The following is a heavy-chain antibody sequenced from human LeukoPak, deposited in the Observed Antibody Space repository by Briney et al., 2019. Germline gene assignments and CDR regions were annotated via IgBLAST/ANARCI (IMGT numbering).Heavy chain of an antibody. Sequence: GGSLRLSCAASTFTFGNYWMSWVLQAPGKGLEWVANIKEDGSEEYYVDSVKGRFTISRDNTKNSLYLQMNSLRAEDTAVYYCARDPAAWDYWGQGTLVRVSS. D-gene: IGHD6-13*01. CDR1: TFTFGNYW. CDR3: ARDPAAWDY. J-gene: IGHJ4*02. CDR2: IKEDGSEE. V-gene: IGHV3-7*01.